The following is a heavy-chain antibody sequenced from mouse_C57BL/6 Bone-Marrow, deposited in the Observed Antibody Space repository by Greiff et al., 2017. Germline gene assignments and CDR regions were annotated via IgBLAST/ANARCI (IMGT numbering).Heavy chain of an antibody. J-gene: IGHJ3*01. CDR3: ARGGIYYYGRGFAY. V-gene: IGHV5-6*01. CDR1: GFTFSSYG. CDR2: ISSGGSYT. Sequence: EVKLVESGGDLVKPGGSLKLSCAASGFTFSSYGMSWVRQTPDKRLEWVATISSGGSYTYYPDSVKGRFTISRDNAKNTLYLQMSRLKSEDTAMYYCARGGIYYYGRGFAYWGQGTLVTVSA. D-gene: IGHD1-1*01.